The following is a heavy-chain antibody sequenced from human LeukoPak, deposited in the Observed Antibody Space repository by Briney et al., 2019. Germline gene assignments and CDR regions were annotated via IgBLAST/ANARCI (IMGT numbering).Heavy chain of an antibody. CDR2: INPSVGST. Sequence: AAVNVSCKASGYTFTSYYMHWVRQAPGQGGEWVGIINPSVGSTSYAQKFQGRVNMTRDMSTITVYMTLSSLRYEDTPVYYCAREGWWWELHHYYYMDVWGKGTTVTVSS. V-gene: IGHV1-46*01. CDR1: GYTFTSYY. D-gene: IGHD1-26*01. CDR3: AREGWWWELHHYYYMDV. J-gene: IGHJ6*03.